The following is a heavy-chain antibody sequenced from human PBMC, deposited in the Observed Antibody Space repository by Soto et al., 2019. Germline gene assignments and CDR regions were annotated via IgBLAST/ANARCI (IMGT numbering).Heavy chain of an antibody. J-gene: IGHJ5*02. CDR2: INHSGST. Sequence: QVQLQQWGAGLLKPSDTLSLTCAVYGGSFSGYYWSWVRQPPGNGLEWFGEINHSGSTNYNPSLKSRVPISVDTSKHQFALKRSSVTAACTAVYYCASKGAVVPASIPSQNWFDPWGQGTLVTVSS. V-gene: IGHV4-34*01. D-gene: IGHD2-2*01. CDR1: GGSFSGYY. CDR3: ASKGAVVPASIPSQNWFDP.